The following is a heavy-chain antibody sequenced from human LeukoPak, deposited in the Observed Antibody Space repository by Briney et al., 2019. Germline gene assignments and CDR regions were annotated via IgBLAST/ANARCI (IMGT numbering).Heavy chain of an antibody. J-gene: IGHJ4*02. V-gene: IGHV3-64*04. CDR1: GFTFSSYA. CDR2: ISSNGGTT. CDR3: ARVVHDFWSGYCFDY. Sequence: LAGGSLRLSSAASGFTFSSYAMSWVRQAPGKGLDFVSAISSNGGTTYYANSVKGRFTISRDNAKNSLYLQMNSLRAEDTAVYYCARVVHDFWSGYCFDYWGQGTLVTVSS. D-gene: IGHD3-3*01.